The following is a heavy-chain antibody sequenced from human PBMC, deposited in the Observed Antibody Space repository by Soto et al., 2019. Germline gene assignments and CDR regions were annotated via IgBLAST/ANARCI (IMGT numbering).Heavy chain of an antibody. J-gene: IGHJ6*02. D-gene: IGHD6-13*01. Sequence: GGSLRLSCAASGFTFSSYGMHWVRQAPGKGLEWVAVISYDGSNKYYADSVKGRFTISRDNSKNTLYLQMNSLRAEDTAVYYCARGIAAAGKEGYGMDVWGQGTTVTVSS. V-gene: IGHV3-30*03. CDR3: ARGIAAAGKEGYGMDV. CDR1: GFTFSSYG. CDR2: ISYDGSNK.